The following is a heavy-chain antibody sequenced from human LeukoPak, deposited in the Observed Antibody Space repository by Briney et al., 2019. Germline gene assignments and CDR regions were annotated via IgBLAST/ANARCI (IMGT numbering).Heavy chain of an antibody. CDR3: VRDQGAPDY. J-gene: IGHJ4*02. Sequence: GGSLRLSCAASGFSISSYEMSWVRQAPGKGLEWVSYISSSGSTIYYADSVKGRFTISRDNAKNSLHLQMSSVRVEDTALYYCVRDQGAPDYWGQGTLLTVSS. CDR2: ISSSGSTI. CDR1: GFSISSYE. D-gene: IGHD1-26*01. V-gene: IGHV3-48*03.